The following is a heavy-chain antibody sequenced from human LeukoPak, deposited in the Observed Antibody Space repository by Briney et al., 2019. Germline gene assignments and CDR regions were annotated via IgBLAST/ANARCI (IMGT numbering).Heavy chain of an antibody. CDR2: IIPIFGTA. Sequence: ASVKVSCKASGGTFSSYAISWVRQAPGQGLEWMGGIIPIFGTANYAQKFQGRVTITADESTSTAYMELSCLRSEDTAVYYCARVPYGDYLIMRDAFDIWGQGTMVTVSS. V-gene: IGHV1-69*13. CDR1: GGTFSSYA. J-gene: IGHJ3*02. CDR3: ARVPYGDYLIMRDAFDI. D-gene: IGHD4-17*01.